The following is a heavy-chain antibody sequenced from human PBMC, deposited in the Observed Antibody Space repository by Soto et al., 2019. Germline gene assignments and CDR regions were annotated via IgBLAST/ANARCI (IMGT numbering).Heavy chain of an antibody. J-gene: IGHJ5*02. D-gene: IGHD3-3*01. CDR2: ISSSSSYT. CDR1: AFTFSAYY. V-gene: IGHV3-11*06. CDR3: AREYYDFWSGYYTGSWFDP. Sequence: GAPLRLSCAASAFTFSAYYMSWIRQAPGKGLEWVSYISSSSSYTNYADSVKGRFTISRDNAKNSLYLQMNSLRAEDTAVYYCAREYYDFWSGYYTGSWFDPWGQGTLVTVSS.